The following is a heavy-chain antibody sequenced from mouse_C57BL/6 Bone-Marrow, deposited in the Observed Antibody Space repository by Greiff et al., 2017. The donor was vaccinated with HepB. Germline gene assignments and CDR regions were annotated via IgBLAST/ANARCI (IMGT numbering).Heavy chain of an antibody. J-gene: IGHJ1*03. D-gene: IGHD1-1*01. CDR2: IDPSDSYT. CDR1: GYTFTSYW. CDR3: ARWGSYGYFDV. V-gene: IGHV1-69*01. Sequence: QVQLQQPGAELVMPGASVKLSCKASGYTFTSYWMHWVKQRLGQGLEWIGEIDPSDSYTNYNQKFKGKSTLTVDKSSSTAYMQLSSLTSEDSAVYYCARWGSYGYFDVWGTGTTVTVSS.